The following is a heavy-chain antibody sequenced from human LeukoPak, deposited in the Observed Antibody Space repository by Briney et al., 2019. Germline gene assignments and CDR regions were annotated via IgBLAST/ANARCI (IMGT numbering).Heavy chain of an antibody. CDR2: IIPIFGTA. J-gene: IGHJ3*02. CDR3: ARGYSNYGWNDAFDI. CDR1: GGTFSSYA. V-gene: IGHV1-69*06. Sequence: SVKVSCKASGGTFSSYAISWVRQAPGQGLEWMGRIIPIFGTANYAQKFQGRVTITADKSTSTAYMELSSLRSEDTAVYYRARGYSNYGWNDAFDIWGQGTMVTVSS. D-gene: IGHD4-11*01.